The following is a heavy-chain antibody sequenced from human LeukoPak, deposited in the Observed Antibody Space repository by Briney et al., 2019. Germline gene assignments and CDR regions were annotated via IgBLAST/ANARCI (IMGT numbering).Heavy chain of an antibody. CDR3: ARVPQTTVTT. J-gene: IGHJ4*02. Sequence: GGSLRLSCAASGFTFITYGMHWVRQAPGKGLEWVALIWYDGSYKYYADSVKGRFTISRDNSKNTLYLQMNSLRAEDTAVYYCARVPQTTVTTWGQGTLVTVSS. V-gene: IGHV3-33*01. CDR2: IWYDGSYK. CDR1: GFTFITYG. D-gene: IGHD4-4*01.